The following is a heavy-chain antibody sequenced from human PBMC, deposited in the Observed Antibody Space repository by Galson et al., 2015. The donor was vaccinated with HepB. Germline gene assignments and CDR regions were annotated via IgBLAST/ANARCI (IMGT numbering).Heavy chain of an antibody. CDR3: ARGPATVAVPYYFDY. Sequence: SLRLSCAASGFTFSSYAMHWVRQAPGKGLEWVAVISYDGSNKYYADSVKGRFTISRDNSKNTLYLQMNSLRAEDTAVYYCARGPATVAVPYYFDYWGQGTLVTVSS. D-gene: IGHD6-19*01. CDR1: GFTFSSYA. CDR2: ISYDGSNK. J-gene: IGHJ4*02. V-gene: IGHV3-30-3*01.